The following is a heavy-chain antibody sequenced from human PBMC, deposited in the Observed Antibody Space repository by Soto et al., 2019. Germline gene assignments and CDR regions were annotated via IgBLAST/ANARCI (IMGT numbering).Heavy chain of an antibody. Sequence: PGGSLSLSCAASGFTFSSYCMHWVRQAPGKGLVWVSRINSDGSSTSYADSVKGRFTISRDNAKTTLYLQMNSLRAEDTAVYYGARGKRQLVPGWFEPWGPGTRVTVSS. CDR3: ARGKRQLVPGWFEP. CDR1: GFTFSSYC. D-gene: IGHD6-13*01. J-gene: IGHJ5*02. CDR2: INSDGSST. V-gene: IGHV3-74*01.